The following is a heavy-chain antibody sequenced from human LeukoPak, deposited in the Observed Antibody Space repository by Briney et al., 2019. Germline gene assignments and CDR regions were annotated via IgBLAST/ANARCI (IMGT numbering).Heavy chain of an antibody. CDR1: GFTFSSYG. V-gene: IGHV3-30*18. Sequence: GGSLRLSCAASGFTFSSYGMHWVRQAPGKGLEWVAVISYDGSNKYYADSVKGRFTISRDNSKNTLYLQMNSLRAEDTAVYYCAKKKGSSTSHYYYHYMDVWGKGTTVTVSS. CDR3: AKKKGSSTSHYYYHYMDV. CDR2: ISYDGSNK. J-gene: IGHJ6*03. D-gene: IGHD2-2*01.